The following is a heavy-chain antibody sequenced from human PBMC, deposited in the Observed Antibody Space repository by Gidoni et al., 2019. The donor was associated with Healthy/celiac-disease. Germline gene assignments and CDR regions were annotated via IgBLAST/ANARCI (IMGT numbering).Heavy chain of an antibody. CDR2: IYYRGST. D-gene: IGHD4-17*01. J-gene: IGHJ4*02. CDR3: AREFTDGEVRLAYYFDY. V-gene: IGHV4-59*01. Sequence: QVQLQESGPGLVKPSETLSLTCTVSGGSISSYYWSWIRQPPGKGLEWIGYIYYRGSTNYNPALKSRVTISVDTSKNQFSLKLSSVTAADTAVYYCAREFTDGEVRLAYYFDYWGQGTLVTVSS. CDR1: GGSISSYY.